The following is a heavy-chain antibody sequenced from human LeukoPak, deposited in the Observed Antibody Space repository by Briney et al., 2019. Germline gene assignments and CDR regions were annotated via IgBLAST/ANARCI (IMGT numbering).Heavy chain of an antibody. CDR2: ICYTGST. J-gene: IGHJ5*02. D-gene: IGHD5-12*01. CDR1: GGSISTYY. Sequence: SETLSLTCTVSGGSISTYYWSWIRQPPGKGLEWIGYICYTGSTNYNPSLKSRVTISVDTSKNQFSLKLSSVTAADTAVYCARVEDSGYDYRGRFDPWGQGTLVTVSS. CDR3: ARVEDSGYDYRGRFDP. V-gene: IGHV4-59*12.